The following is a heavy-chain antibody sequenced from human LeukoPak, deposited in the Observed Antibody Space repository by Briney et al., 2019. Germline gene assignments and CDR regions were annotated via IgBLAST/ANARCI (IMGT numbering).Heavy chain of an antibody. V-gene: IGHV3-30-3*01. D-gene: IGHD1-26*01. CDR1: GFTFSSYA. Sequence: GGSLRLSCAASGFTFSSYAMHWVRQAPGKGLEWVAVISYDGSNKYYADSVKGRFTISRDNSKNTLYLQMNSLRAEDTAVYYCASGSGSYWGQGTLVTVSS. CDR2: ISYDGSNK. CDR3: ASGSGSY. J-gene: IGHJ4*02.